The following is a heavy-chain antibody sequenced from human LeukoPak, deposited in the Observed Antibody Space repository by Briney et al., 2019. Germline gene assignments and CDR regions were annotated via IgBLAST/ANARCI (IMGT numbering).Heavy chain of an antibody. CDR3: ARDPGTYYDSSGYSLEY. J-gene: IGHJ4*02. CDR1: GFTFSSYS. D-gene: IGHD3-22*01. V-gene: IGHV3-21*01. Sequence: GGSLRLSCAASGFTFSSYSMNWVRQAPGKGLEWVSSISSSSSYIYYADSVKGRFTISRDNAKNSLYLEMNSLRAEDTAVYYCARDPGTYYDSSGYSLEYWGQGTLVTVSS. CDR2: ISSSSSYI.